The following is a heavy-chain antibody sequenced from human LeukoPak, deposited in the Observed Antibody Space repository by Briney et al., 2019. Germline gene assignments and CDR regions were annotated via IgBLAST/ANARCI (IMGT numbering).Heavy chain of an antibody. CDR3: ARVSDTSMSWDYFDY. CDR2: IDHSGST. J-gene: IGHJ4*02. D-gene: IGHD5-18*01. Sequence: SETLSLTCAIYGGSFSTYYWTWIRQSPGKGLEWIGEIDHSGSTHYNPSLKSRVTMSVDTSKNQFSLKLSSVTAADTAVYYCARVSDTSMSWDYFDYWGQGTLVTVSS. V-gene: IGHV4-34*01. CDR1: GGSFSTYY.